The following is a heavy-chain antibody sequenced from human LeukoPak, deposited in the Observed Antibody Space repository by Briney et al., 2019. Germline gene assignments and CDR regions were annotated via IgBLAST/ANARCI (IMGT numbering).Heavy chain of an antibody. Sequence: PGGSLRLSYAASGFPFSSYSMNWVRQAPGKGLEWVSYIGSRSNTIYYADSVKGRFTISRDNAKNSLYLQMNSLRAEDTAVYYCARDQRGSYYGFFDYWGQGTLVTVSS. CDR3: ARDQRGSYYGFFDY. D-gene: IGHD1-26*01. V-gene: IGHV3-48*01. CDR1: GFPFSSYS. J-gene: IGHJ4*02. CDR2: IGSRSNTI.